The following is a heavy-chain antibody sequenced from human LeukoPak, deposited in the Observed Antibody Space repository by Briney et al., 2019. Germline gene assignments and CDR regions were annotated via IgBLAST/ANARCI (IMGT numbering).Heavy chain of an antibody. CDR2: INHSGST. D-gene: IGHD2-2*02. V-gene: IGHV4-34*01. J-gene: IGHJ4*02. Sequence: SETLSLTCAVYGGSFSGYYWSWIRQPPGKGLEWIGEINHSGSTNYNPSLKSRVTISVDTSKNQFSLKLSSVTAADTAVYYCARQKRHCSSTSCYRASFDYWGQGTLVTVSS. CDR3: ARQKRHCSSTSCYRASFDY. CDR1: GGSFSGYY.